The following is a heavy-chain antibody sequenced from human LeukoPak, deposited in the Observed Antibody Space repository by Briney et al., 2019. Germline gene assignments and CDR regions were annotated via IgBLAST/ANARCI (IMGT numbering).Heavy chain of an antibody. V-gene: IGHV3-30*02. CDR3: ARGANYYDSSGYFSSGRDDAFDI. CDR2: IRYDGSNK. CDR1: GFTFSNAW. J-gene: IGHJ3*02. Sequence: GGSLRLSCADSGFTFSNAWMSWVRQAPGKGLEWVAFIRYDGSNKYYADSVKGRFTISRDNSKNTLYLQMNSLRAEDTAVYYCARGANYYDSSGYFSSGRDDAFDIWGQGTMVTVSS. D-gene: IGHD3-22*01.